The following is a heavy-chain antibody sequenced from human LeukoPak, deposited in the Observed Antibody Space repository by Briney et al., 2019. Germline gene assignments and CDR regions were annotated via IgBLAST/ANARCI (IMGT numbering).Heavy chain of an antibody. J-gene: IGHJ4*02. Sequence: SETLSLTCTVSGGSIIRDSFWSWIRLAPGKGLEWIGFISYSGSTILNPSLKSRVTISRNTSKNQFSLRLSSVTAADAAMYYCARGWRGDHFDFWGQGTLVTVSS. CDR1: GGSIIRDSF. CDR2: ISYSGST. CDR3: ARGWRGDHFDF. V-gene: IGHV4-59*01. D-gene: IGHD3-16*01.